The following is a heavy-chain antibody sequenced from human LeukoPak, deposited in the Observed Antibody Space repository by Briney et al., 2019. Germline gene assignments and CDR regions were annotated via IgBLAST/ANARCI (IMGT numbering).Heavy chain of an antibody. CDR3: ARAPGGIAAAGTIDY. CDR1: GGSISSYY. J-gene: IGHJ4*02. V-gene: IGHV4-59*01. D-gene: IGHD6-13*01. Sequence: SETLSLTCTVSGGSISSYYWTWIRQPPGKGLEWIGYIYYSGSTNYNPSLKSRVTISVDTSKNQFSLKLSSVTAADTAVYYCARAPGGIAAAGTIDYWGQGTLVTVSS. CDR2: IYYSGST.